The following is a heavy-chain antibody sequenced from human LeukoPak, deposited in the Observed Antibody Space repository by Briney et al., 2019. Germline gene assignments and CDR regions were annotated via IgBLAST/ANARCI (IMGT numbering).Heavy chain of an antibody. J-gene: IGHJ5*02. CDR3: AVGVYGDYENWFDP. D-gene: IGHD4-17*01. V-gene: IGHV1-8*01. CDR1: GYTFTSYD. Sequence: ASVKVSCKASGYTFTSYDINWVRQATGQGLEWMGWMNPNSGNTGYAQKFQGRVTMTRNTSIGTAYMELSSLRSEDTAVYYCAVGVYGDYENWFDPWGQGTLVTVSS. CDR2: MNPNSGNT.